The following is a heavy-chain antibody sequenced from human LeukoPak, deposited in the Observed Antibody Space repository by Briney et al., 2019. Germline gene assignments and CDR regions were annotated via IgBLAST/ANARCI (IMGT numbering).Heavy chain of an antibody. Sequence: SETLSLTCTVSSGSISGHYWTWVRQPPGKGLEWIAYIYHSGVTKYNPSLKSRVSISVDTSKNQFSLKLISVTATDTAVYYCARHAQSPYSGSFDYWGQGTLVTVSS. CDR3: ARHAQSPYSGSFDY. CDR1: SGSISGHY. D-gene: IGHD1-26*01. CDR2: IYHSGVT. V-gene: IGHV4-59*08. J-gene: IGHJ4*02.